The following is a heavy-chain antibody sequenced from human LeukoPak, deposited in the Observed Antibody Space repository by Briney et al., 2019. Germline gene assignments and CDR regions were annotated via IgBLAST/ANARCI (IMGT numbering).Heavy chain of an antibody. CDR1: GYTFTGYY. D-gene: IGHD3-22*01. CDR2: INPNSGGT. Sequence: GASVKVSCKASGYTFTGYYVHWVRQAPGQGLEWMGWINPNSGGTNYAQKFQGWVTMTRDTSISTAYMELSRLRSDDTAVYYCARHYYDSSGYYYFDYWGQGTLVTVSS. CDR3: ARHYYDSSGYYYFDY. J-gene: IGHJ4*02. V-gene: IGHV1-2*04.